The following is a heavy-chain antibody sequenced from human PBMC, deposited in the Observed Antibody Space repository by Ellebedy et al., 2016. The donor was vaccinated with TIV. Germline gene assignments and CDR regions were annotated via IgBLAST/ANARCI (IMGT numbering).Heavy chain of an antibody. V-gene: IGHV5-10-1*01. D-gene: IGHD2/OR15-2a*01. CDR1: GYSFASQW. J-gene: IGHJ3*02. CDR2: IDPGDSYI. Sequence: GESLKISCQGSGYSFASQWISWVRQVPGKGLEWMGRIDPGDSYINYSPPLQGHVTFSTDKSIRTAYLQWGSLKASDTALYYCARLVLRTTSTRGDVFDIWGQGTMVTVSS. CDR3: ARLVLRTTSTRGDVFDI.